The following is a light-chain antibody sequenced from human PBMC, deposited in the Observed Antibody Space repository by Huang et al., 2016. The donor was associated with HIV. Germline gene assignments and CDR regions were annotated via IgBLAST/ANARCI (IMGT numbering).Light chain of an antibody. Sequence: DIVMTQSPDSLSVSPGERATIDCKSSQSLLYSLNNKNYLAWFQQKPGRPPKLLLYWASTRESGIPERFSGSGSGTDFTLTNNNLQPEDVATYYCQQYYQNPQTFGQGT. CDR3: QQYYQNPQT. V-gene: IGKV4-1*01. J-gene: IGKJ5*01. CDR2: WAS. CDR1: QSLLYSLNNKNY.